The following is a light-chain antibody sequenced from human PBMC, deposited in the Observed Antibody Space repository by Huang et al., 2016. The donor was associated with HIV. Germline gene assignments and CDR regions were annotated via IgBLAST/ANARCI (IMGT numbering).Light chain of an antibody. CDR3: RQFDSFL. J-gene: IGKJ3*01. V-gene: IGKV1-9*01. CDR1: QDISSY. CDR2: GAS. Sequence: IQFTQSPSSLSAAVGDRVTITCRTSQDISSYLAWYQQKPGKAPNLLIYGASTLQSGVPSRFSGGGSGTVFILTIGNLQPEDFASYYCRQFDSFLFGPGTKVDVK.